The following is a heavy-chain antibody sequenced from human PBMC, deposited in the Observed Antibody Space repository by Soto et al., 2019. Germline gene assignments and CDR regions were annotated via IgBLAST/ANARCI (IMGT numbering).Heavy chain of an antibody. CDR3: ARALGYSGYAGMDV. CDR2: ISPDNGNT. V-gene: IGHV1-18*01. D-gene: IGHD5-12*01. CDR1: GYTFTIYG. Sequence: QVQLVQSGGEVKKPGASVKVSCKASGYTFTIYGINWVRQAPGQGLEWMGWISPDNGNTNYAQKLQGRVTMTTDTSTSTAYMELRSWRSDDTAVYYCARALGYSGYAGMDVWGQGTTVTVSS. J-gene: IGHJ6*02.